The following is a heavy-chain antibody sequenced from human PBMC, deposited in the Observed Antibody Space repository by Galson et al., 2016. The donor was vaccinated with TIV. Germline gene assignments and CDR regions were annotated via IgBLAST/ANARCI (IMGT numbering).Heavy chain of an antibody. CDR3: ARPGNYDGDLRGAFDL. J-gene: IGHJ3*01. D-gene: IGHD4-23*01. Sequence: SLRLSCAASGFTFSSWHMDWVRQAPGEGLEWISFITYTSATIYYAGSVKGRFTGSRDNAKNSLYLHMTSLRAEDTAVYYFARPGNYDGDLRGAFDLWGKGTLVTVSP. V-gene: IGHV3-48*04. CDR2: ITYTSATI. CDR1: GFTFSSWH.